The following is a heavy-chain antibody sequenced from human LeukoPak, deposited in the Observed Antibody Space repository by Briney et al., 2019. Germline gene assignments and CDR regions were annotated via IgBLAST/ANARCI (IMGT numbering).Heavy chain of an antibody. CDR2: ISSSSSYI. CDR3: ARGRSGSPLDY. V-gene: IGHV3-21*01. CDR1: GFTFSSYA. J-gene: IGHJ4*02. Sequence: PGGSLRLSCAASGFTFSSYAMSWVRQAPGKGLEWVSSISSSSSYIYYADSVKGRFTISRDNAKNSLYLQMNSLRAEDTAVYYCARGRSGSPLDYWGQGTLVTVSS. D-gene: IGHD3-3*01.